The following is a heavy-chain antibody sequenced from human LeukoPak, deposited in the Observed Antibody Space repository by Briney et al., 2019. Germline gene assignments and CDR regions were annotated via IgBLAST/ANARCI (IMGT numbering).Heavy chain of an antibody. V-gene: IGHV4-61*01. CDR2: IYYSGST. CDR1: GYSISSGYY. J-gene: IGHJ5*02. CDR3: AREYYYGSGSYYVYNWFDP. Sequence: SETLSLTCTVSGYSISSGYYWGWIRQPPGKGLEWIGYIYYSGSTNYNPSLKSRVTISVDTSKNQFSLKLSSVTAADTAVYYCAREYYYGSGSYYVYNWFDPWGQGTLVTVSS. D-gene: IGHD3-10*01.